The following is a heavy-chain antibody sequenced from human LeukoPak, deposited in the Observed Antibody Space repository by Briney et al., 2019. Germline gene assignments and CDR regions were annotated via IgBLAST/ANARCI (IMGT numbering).Heavy chain of an antibody. CDR2: IYHSGST. J-gene: IGHJ5*02. D-gene: IGHD4-17*01. CDR3: ARDDYGDQARWFDP. Sequence: SETLSLTCTVSGYSISSDYYWGWIRQPPGQGLEWIGSIYHSGSTYYNPSLKSRVTISVDTSKNQFSLKLSSVTAADTAVYYCARDDYGDQARWFDPWGQGTLVTVSS. V-gene: IGHV4-38-2*02. CDR1: GYSISSDYY.